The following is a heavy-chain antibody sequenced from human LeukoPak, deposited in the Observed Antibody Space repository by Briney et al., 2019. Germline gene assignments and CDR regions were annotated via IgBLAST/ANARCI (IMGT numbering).Heavy chain of an antibody. CDR2: INPSGGST. CDR1: GYTFTSYY. D-gene: IGHD5-12*01. J-gene: IGHJ5*02. Sequence: GASVKVSCKASGYTFTSYYMHWVRQAPGQGLEWMGIINPSGGSTSYAQKFQGRVTMTRDMSTSTVYMELSSPRSEDTAVYYCARGKDIVATIVSFWFDPWGQGTLVTVSS. V-gene: IGHV1-46*01. CDR3: ARGKDIVATIVSFWFDP.